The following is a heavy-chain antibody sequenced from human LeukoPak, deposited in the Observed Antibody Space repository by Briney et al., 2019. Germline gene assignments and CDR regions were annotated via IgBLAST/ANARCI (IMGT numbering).Heavy chain of an antibody. D-gene: IGHD6-19*01. V-gene: IGHV3-23*01. CDR2: ISASGASP. CDR3: VKRAVAGTYYFDY. Sequence: GFSLRLSCTASGFTFNSYSMIWVRQAPAKGLEGVSIISASGASPYYADSVKGRFTISRDNSKNTLYLQMNSLRAEDTAVYYCVKRAVAGTYYFDYWGQGTLVTVSS. CDR1: GFTFNSYS. J-gene: IGHJ4*02.